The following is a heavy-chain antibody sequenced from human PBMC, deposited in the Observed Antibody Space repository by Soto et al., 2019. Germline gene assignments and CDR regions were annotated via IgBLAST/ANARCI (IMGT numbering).Heavy chain of an antibody. CDR1: GFIFSNYA. CDR3: AKDSTSYNGVYDPFDI. D-gene: IGHD1-1*01. Sequence: EVQLLESGGGLVQPGGSLRLSCEASGFIFSNYAMSWVPQGPGKGREWVSVIGGEAVSTNCADFVKGRCTVSRDNSKNTVYLQLDSLRDDDTAVYYCAKDSTSYNGVYDPFDIWGQGTMVTVSS. CDR2: IGGEAVST. J-gene: IGHJ3*02. V-gene: IGHV3-23*01.